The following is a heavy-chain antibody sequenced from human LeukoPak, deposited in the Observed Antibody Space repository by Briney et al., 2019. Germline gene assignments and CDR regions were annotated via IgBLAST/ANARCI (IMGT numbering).Heavy chain of an antibody. D-gene: IGHD5-18*01. V-gene: IGHV1-69*04. CDR2: IIPILGIA. CDR1: GGTFTSYT. Sequence: GSSVKVSCKASGGTFTSYTISCVRQAPGQGLEWMGRIIPILGIANYAQKFQGRVTITADKSTSTAYMELSSLRSEDTAVYYCARDGIPIDPWGQGTLVTVSS. CDR3: ARDGIPIDP. J-gene: IGHJ5*02.